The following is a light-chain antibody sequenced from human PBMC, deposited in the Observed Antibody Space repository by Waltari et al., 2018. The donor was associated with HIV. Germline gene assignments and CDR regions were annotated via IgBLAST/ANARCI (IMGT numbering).Light chain of an antibody. V-gene: IGKV3-20*01. J-gene: IGKJ1*01. CDR3: HQYVNLPQT. Sequence: EVVLTQSSGIMSLSPGERATLSCRASQSFDSKYFVWCQQKPSQAPRLLIYAASTRATGIPDRFSGSGSGTDFTLTISRLEPEDSAVYYCHQYVNLPQTFGQGTKVEIK. CDR1: QSFDSKY. CDR2: AAS.